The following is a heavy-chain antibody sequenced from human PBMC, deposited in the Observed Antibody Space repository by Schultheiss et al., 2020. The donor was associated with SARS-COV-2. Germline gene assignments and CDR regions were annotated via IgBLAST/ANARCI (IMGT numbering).Heavy chain of an antibody. V-gene: IGHV3-23*01. Sequence: GGSLRLSCAASGFTFSSYAMSWVRQAPGKGLEWVSAISGSGGSTYYADSVNGRFTISRDNSKNTLYLQMNSLRAEDTAVYYCAKDLRVGCSSTSCYTANMDVWGKGTTVTVSS. D-gene: IGHD2-2*02. J-gene: IGHJ6*03. CDR2: ISGSGGST. CDR3: AKDLRVGCSSTSCYTANMDV. CDR1: GFTFSSYA.